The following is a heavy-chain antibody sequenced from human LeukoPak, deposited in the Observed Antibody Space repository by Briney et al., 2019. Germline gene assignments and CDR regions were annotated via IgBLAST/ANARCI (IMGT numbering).Heavy chain of an antibody. CDR3: ARDPARTTVPTDY. V-gene: IGHV7-4-1*02. CDR1: GYTFTSHN. Sequence: GASVKASCKASGYTFTSHNMNWVRQAPGQGLEWMGWINTNTGNPTYAQGFTGRFVFSLNTSVSTAYLQISSLKAEDTAVYYCARDPARTTVPTDYWGQGTLVTVSS. CDR2: INTNTGNP. J-gene: IGHJ4*02. D-gene: IGHD4-17*01.